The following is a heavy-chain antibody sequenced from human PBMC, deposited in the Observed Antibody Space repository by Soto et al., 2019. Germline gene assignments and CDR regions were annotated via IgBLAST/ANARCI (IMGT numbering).Heavy chain of an antibody. V-gene: IGHV3-21*01. D-gene: IGHD3-3*01. J-gene: IGHJ6*02. Sequence: VGSLRLSCAASGFTFSSYSMNWVRQAPGKGLEWVSSISSSSSYIYYADSVKGRFTISRDNSKNTLYLQMNSLRAEDTAVYYCANPRYYDFWSGADGMDVWGQGTTVTVS. CDR2: ISSSSSYI. CDR1: GFTFSSYS. CDR3: ANPRYYDFWSGADGMDV.